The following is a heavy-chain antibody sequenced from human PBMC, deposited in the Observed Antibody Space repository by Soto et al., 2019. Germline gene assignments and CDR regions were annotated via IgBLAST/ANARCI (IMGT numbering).Heavy chain of an antibody. V-gene: IGHV3-49*05. Sequence: EVQLVESGGGLVKPGRSLRPSCTASGFTFGDYAMSWFRQAPGKGLEWVGFIRSKAYGGTTEYAASVKGRFTISRDDSKSIAYLQMNSLKTEDTAVYYWTRDFVAARYYFDYWGQGTLVTVSS. CDR2: IRSKAYGGTT. D-gene: IGHD6-6*01. J-gene: IGHJ4*02. CDR3: TRDFVAARYYFDY. CDR1: GFTFGDYA.